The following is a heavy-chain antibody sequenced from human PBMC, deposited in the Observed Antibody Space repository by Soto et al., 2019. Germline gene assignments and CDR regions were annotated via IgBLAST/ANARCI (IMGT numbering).Heavy chain of an antibody. J-gene: IGHJ6*02. V-gene: IGHV3-23*01. D-gene: IGHD2-8*02. CDR1: GFTFSTYA. Sequence: GRSLRLSCTASGFTFSTYAMTWVRQAPGKGLEWVSTISGSDGKTYYADSVRGRFTISRDNSKDTLYLQMNSLTAEDTATYYCTKDWTGNTCPCMDVWGQGTTVTVSS. CDR2: ISGSDGKT. CDR3: TKDWTGNTCPCMDV.